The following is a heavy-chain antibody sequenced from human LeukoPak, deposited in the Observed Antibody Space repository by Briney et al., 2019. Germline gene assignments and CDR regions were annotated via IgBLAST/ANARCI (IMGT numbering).Heavy chain of an antibody. J-gene: IGHJ6*02. CDR1: GFTFSRFA. D-gene: IGHD6-13*01. CDR3: ARDPYSSSWSYGMDV. CDR2: IKQDGSEK. Sequence: PGGSLRLSCAASGFTFSRFAMSWLRQAPGKGLEWVANIKQDGSEKVYVDPVKGRFTISRDNAKSSLYLQMSGLRAEDTAVYYCARDPYSSSWSYGMDVWGQGTTVTVSS. V-gene: IGHV3-7*03.